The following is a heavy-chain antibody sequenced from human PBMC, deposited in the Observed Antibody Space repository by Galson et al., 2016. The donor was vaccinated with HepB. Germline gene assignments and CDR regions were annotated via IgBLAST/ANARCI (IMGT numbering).Heavy chain of an antibody. CDR3: AKDMGYNYGYDY. D-gene: IGHD5-18*01. J-gene: IGHJ4*02. CDR1: GFSFEDYS. CDR2: INWDGSTT. Sequence: SLRLSCAASGFSFEDYSMHWVRQVPRKGLEWVSGINWDGSTTYYADFVRGRFTISRDNSKSSLYLQLNSLRTEDTALYYCAKDMGYNYGYDYWGQGTLVTVSS. V-gene: IGHV3-43*01.